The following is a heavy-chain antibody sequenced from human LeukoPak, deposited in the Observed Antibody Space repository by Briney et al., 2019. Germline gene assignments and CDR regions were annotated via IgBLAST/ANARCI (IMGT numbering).Heavy chain of an antibody. CDR3: ARDAYYGGNSF. V-gene: IGHV3-21*01. Sequence: GRSLRLSCAASGFTFSSYGMHWVRQAPGKGLEWVSSISSSSSYIYYADSVKGRFTISRDNAKNSLYLQMNSLRAEDTAVYYCARDAYYGGNSFWGQGTLVTVSS. CDR1: GFTFSSYG. J-gene: IGHJ4*02. CDR2: ISSSSSYI. D-gene: IGHD4-23*01.